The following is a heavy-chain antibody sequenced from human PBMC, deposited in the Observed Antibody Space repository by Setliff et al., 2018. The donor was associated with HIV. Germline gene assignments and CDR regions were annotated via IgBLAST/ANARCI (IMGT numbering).Heavy chain of an antibody. CDR2: IYTSGST. J-gene: IGHJ4*02. V-gene: IGHV4-61*02. D-gene: IGHD6-19*01. CDR1: GGSISSGSYY. Sequence: SETLSLTCTVSGGSISSGSYYWSWIRQPAGKGLEWIGRIYTSGSTNYNPSLKSRVTISVDTSKNQFFLKLSSVTAADTAVYYCARDLGAVAGYYFDYWGQGTLVTVSS. CDR3: ARDLGAVAGYYFDY.